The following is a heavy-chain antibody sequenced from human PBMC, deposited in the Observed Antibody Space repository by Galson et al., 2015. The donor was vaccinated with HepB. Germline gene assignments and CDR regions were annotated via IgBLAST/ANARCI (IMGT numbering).Heavy chain of an antibody. CDR2: INPNSGGT. CDR1: GYTFTGYY. D-gene: IGHD6-13*01. Sequence: SVRVSCKASGYTFTGYYMHWVRQAPGQGLEWMGWINPNSGGTNYAQKFQGRVTMTRDTSISTAYMELSRLRSDDTAVYYCARDGSSWYLIGVYYYYMDVWGKGTTVTVSS. V-gene: IGHV1-2*02. CDR3: ARDGSSWYLIGVYYYYMDV. J-gene: IGHJ6*03.